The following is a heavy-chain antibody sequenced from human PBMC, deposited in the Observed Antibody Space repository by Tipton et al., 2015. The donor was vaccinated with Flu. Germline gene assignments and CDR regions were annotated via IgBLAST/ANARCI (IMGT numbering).Heavy chain of an antibody. CDR1: GDSIRSDYY. CDR2: IFHTGTT. Sequence: TLSLTCTVSGDSIRSDYYWGWIRQPPGKGLEWIGNIFHTGTTYYNPSLKGRVTLSVDTSKNQFSLKLSSVTAADTAVYYCARDSRAVPPYGEDVWGQGTTVTVSS. D-gene: IGHD6-19*01. CDR3: ARDSRAVPPYGEDV. V-gene: IGHV4-38-2*02. J-gene: IGHJ6*02.